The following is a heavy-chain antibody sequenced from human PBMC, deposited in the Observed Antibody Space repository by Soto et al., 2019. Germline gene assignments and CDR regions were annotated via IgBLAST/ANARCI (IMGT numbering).Heavy chain of an antibody. CDR1: GGSISSSNYY. Sequence: SETLSLTCTVSGGSISSSNYYWGWIRQPPGKGLEWIGSIYYSGSTYYNPSLKSRVTISVDTSKNLFSLKLSSVTAVDTAVYYCRAYDFWSGFLDVWGQGTTVTVSS. D-gene: IGHD3-3*01. CDR3: RAYDFWSGFLDV. V-gene: IGHV4-39*01. J-gene: IGHJ6*02. CDR2: IYYSGST.